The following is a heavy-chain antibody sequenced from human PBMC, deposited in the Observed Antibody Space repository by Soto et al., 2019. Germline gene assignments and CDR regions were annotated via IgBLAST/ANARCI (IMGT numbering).Heavy chain of an antibody. V-gene: IGHV4-59*01. Sequence: QVHLQESGPGLVQPSETLSLICTVSGGSISDDYWTWIRQPPAKGLEWIGYIHFNGNTNYNPSLRSRITMSIDTSKNQFSLKWTSVTAADTAIYYCARPKRAMNVLSYWGQGTLVTVSS. CDR2: IHFNGNT. CDR1: GGSISDDY. D-gene: IGHD1-1*01. J-gene: IGHJ4*02. CDR3: ARPKRAMNVLSY.